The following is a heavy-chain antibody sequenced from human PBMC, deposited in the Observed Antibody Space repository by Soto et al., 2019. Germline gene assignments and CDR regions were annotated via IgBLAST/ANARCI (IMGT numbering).Heavy chain of an antibody. CDR3: ARPGAGARYAEYFQH. Sequence: PSETLSLTCAVYGGSFSGYYWSWIRQPPGKGLEWIGEINHSGSTNYNPSLKSRVTISVDTSKNQFSLKLSSVTAADTAVYYCARPGAGARYAEYFQHWGQGTLVTVSS. J-gene: IGHJ1*01. D-gene: IGHD1-26*01. V-gene: IGHV4-34*01. CDR2: INHSGST. CDR1: GGSFSGYY.